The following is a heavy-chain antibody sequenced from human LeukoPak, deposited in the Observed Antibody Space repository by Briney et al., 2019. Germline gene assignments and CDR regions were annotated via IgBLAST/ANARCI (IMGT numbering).Heavy chain of an antibody. V-gene: IGHV3-23*01. CDR1: GFTFSSYA. CDR3: AKVGTMIVVVTSYWFDP. CDR2: ISGSGGST. J-gene: IGHJ5*02. D-gene: IGHD3-22*01. Sequence: GGSLRLSCAASGFTFSSYAMSWVRQAPGKGLEWVSAISGSGGSTYYADSVKGRFTISRDNSKNTLYLQMNSLRAEDTAVYYCAKVGTMIVVVTSYWFDPWGQGTLGTVSS.